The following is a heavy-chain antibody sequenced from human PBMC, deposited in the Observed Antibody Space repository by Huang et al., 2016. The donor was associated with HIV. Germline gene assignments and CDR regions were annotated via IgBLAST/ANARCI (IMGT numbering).Heavy chain of an antibody. V-gene: IGHV1-2*02. J-gene: IGHJ4*02. Sequence: QVQLVQSGAEVKKPGASVKVSCKPSGYPFADYFIPWGRQAPGQGLEVMAWLNPKNGAPNYAPQFLCRVTVTGDTSINTAYMEFSGLTSDDTANYYCTRDGVAPDEEFDYWGQGTLIIVSS. CDR1: GYPFADYF. D-gene: IGHD5-12*01. CDR2: LNPKNGAP. CDR3: TRDGVAPDEEFDY.